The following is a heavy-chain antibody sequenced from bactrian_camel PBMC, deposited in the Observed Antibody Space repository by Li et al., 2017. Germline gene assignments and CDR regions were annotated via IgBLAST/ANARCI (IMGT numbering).Heavy chain of an antibody. V-gene: IGHV3S53*01. J-gene: IGHJ4*01. Sequence: QVQLVESGGDSVQAGGSLRLSCTTSTATANTASMGWFRQAPEKEREGVAFIDSDGKTLYTDSVKGRFTISKDNAKNTLYLQMNDLKPEDTAMYYCAADTSYYSRGVLNPSEYGYWGQGTQVTVS. CDR1: TATANTAS. D-gene: IGHD2*01. CDR3: AADTSYYSRGVLNPSEYGY. CDR2: IDSDGKT.